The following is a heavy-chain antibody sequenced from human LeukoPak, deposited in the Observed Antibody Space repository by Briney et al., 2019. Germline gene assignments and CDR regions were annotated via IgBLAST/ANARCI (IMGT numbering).Heavy chain of an antibody. V-gene: IGHV4-4*02. Sequence: PSETLSLTCGVSGGSVSSTNWWTWIRPPPGKGLEWIGEVHLDGRTNFNPSLKSRPTMSVDLSENHVSLKLTSVTAADTAVYYCAREGGFYRPLDYSGQGTLVTVSS. CDR3: AREGGFYRPLDY. CDR1: GGSVSSTNW. D-gene: IGHD6-25*01. J-gene: IGHJ4*02. CDR2: VHLDGRT.